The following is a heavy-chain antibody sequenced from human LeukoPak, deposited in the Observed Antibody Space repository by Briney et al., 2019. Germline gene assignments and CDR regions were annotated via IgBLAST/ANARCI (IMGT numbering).Heavy chain of an antibody. J-gene: IGHJ4*02. CDR1: GFTFSSYS. D-gene: IGHD2-15*01. V-gene: IGHV3-21*01. CDR2: ISSCSSYI. Sequence: PGGSLRLSCAASGFTFSSYSMNWVRQAPGKGLEWVSSISSCSSYIYYADSVKGRFTISRDNAKNSLYLQMNSLRAEDTAVYYCARDPSGYCSGGSCRSPFDYWGQGTLVTVSS. CDR3: ARDPSGYCSGGSCRSPFDY.